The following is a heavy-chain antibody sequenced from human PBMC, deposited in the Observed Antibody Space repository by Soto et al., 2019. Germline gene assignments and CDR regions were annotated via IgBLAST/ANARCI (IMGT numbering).Heavy chain of an antibody. J-gene: IGHJ4*02. CDR1: GGSISSSSYY. CDR3: ARSFLRIAAAGTDY. V-gene: IGHV4-39*01. CDR2: IYYSGST. D-gene: IGHD6-13*01. Sequence: QLQLQESGPGLVKPSETLSLTCTVSGGSISSSSYYWGWIRQPPGKGLEWIGSIYYSGSTYYNPSLKSRVTISVDTSKNQFSLKLSSVTAADTAVYYCARSFLRIAAAGTDYWGQGTLVTVSS.